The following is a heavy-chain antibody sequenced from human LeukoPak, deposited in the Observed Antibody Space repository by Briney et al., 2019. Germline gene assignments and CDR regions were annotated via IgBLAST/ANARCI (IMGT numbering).Heavy chain of an antibody. CDR3: ARHVYYYDSSGSFDY. CDR1: GGSISSLNL. J-gene: IGHJ4*02. CDR2: MYLGGTT. Sequence: SETLSLTCIVSGGSISSLNLWSWLRQPPGKGLEWIGEMYLGGTTNFNPSLKSRVTILIDKSKNQLSLQLTSVTAADTAVYYCARHVYYYDSSGSFDYWGQGTLVTVSS. V-gene: IGHV4-4*02. D-gene: IGHD3-22*01.